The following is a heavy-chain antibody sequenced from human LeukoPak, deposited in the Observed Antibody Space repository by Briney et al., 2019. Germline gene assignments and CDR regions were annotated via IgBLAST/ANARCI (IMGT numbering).Heavy chain of an antibody. CDR2: INPNSGGT. V-gene: IGHV1-2*02. Sequence: ASVKVSCKASGYTFTGYYMHWVRQAPGQGLEWMGWINPNSGGTNYAQKFQGRVTMTRDTSISTAYMELSSLRSEDTAVYYCARRYCSSTSCYFAYYYYGMDVWGQGTTVTVSS. CDR3: ARRYCSSTSCYFAYYYYGMDV. J-gene: IGHJ6*02. CDR1: GYTFTGYY. D-gene: IGHD2-2*01.